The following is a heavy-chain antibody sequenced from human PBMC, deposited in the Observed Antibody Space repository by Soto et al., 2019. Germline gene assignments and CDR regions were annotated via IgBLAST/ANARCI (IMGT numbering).Heavy chain of an antibody. CDR3: SREGWRLRQQLVKTRNWFDP. V-gene: IGHV4-39*07. J-gene: IGHJ5*02. CDR1: GGSISSSSYY. D-gene: IGHD6-13*01. Sequence: PSETLSLTCTVSGGSISSSSYYWGWIRQPPGKGLEWIGSIYHSGSTNYNPSLKSRVTISVDTSKNQFSLKLSSVTAADTAVYYCSREGWRLRQQLVKTRNWFDPWGQGTLVTVSS. CDR2: IYHSGST.